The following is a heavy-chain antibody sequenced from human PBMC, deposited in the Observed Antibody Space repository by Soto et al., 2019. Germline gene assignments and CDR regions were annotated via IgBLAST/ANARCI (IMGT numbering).Heavy chain of an antibody. J-gene: IGHJ4*02. D-gene: IGHD3-10*01. CDR1: GGSISSYY. CDR2: IYYSGST. Sequence: SETLSLTCTVSGGSISSYYWSWIRQPPGKGLEWIGYIYYSGSTNYNPSPKRRVTISVDTSKNQFSLKLSSVTSADTAVYYCAREWYYYGSGSYYDYWCQGTLVTVSS. CDR3: AREWYYYGSGSYYDY. V-gene: IGHV4-59*01.